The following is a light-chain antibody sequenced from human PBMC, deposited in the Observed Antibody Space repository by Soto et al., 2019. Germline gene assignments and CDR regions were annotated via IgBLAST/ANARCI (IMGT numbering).Light chain of an antibody. CDR2: GAS. CDR3: QQYNNWQPLT. Sequence: EIVMTQSPATLSVSPGERATLSCRASQSVSSNLAWYQQKPGQAPRLLIYGASTRATAIPARFSGSGSGTEFTLTIGSLQSEDFAVYYCQQYNNWQPLTFDGGSKVDIK. CDR1: QSVSSN. V-gene: IGKV3-15*01. J-gene: IGKJ4*01.